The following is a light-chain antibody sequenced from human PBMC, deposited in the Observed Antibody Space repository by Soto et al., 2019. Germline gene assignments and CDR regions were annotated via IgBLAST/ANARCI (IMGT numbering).Light chain of an antibody. V-gene: IGLV1-47*01. Sequence: QSALTQPPSASGTPGQTVTISCSGSSSNIGSAYIYWYQHLPGTAPKLLIYRNNQRPSGVPDRFSASKSGTSASLAIRGLRSEDDADYYCAAWDDSLVVFGGGTKLTVL. CDR3: AAWDDSLVV. CDR2: RNN. J-gene: IGLJ3*02. CDR1: SSNIGSAY.